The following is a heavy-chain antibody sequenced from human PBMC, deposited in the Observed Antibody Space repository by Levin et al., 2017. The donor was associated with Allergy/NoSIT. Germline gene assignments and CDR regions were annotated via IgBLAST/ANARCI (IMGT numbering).Heavy chain of an antibody. D-gene: IGHD4-17*01. J-gene: IGHJ4*02. CDR1: GGSLSHYY. Sequence: PSETLSLTCAVYGGSLSHYYWSWIRQPPGKGLEWIGEITHRGDTHYNPSLKSRVTISVDTSKNQFSLRLSSMTAADTAVYYCAPIYGDYSDFDSWGQGTLVTVSS. CDR3: APIYGDYSDFDS. V-gene: IGHV4-34*01. CDR2: ITHRGDT.